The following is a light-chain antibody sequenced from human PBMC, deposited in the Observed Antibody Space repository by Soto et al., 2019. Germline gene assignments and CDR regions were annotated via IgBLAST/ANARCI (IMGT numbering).Light chain of an antibody. J-gene: IGKJ2*01. Sequence: EIVLTQSPGTLSLSPGERATRSCRASQSVNGNFLAWYQQKPGQAPRLLIYGASSGTTGIPDRFSGSGSGTDFTLTISRLEPEEFAVYYCHQYGNSPPYTFGQGTNLEIK. V-gene: IGKV3-20*01. CDR1: QSVNGNF. CDR2: GAS. CDR3: HQYGNSPPYT.